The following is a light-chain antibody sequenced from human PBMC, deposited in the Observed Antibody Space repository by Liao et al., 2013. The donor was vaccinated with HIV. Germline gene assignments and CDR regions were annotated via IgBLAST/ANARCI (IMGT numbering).Light chain of an antibody. V-gene: IGLV3-1*01. CDR3: QAWDSSTNYV. J-gene: IGLJ1*01. CDR2: EDT. Sequence: SYELTQPPSMSVSPGQTASVTCSGDKLGDKYISWYQQRPGQSPVLVIYEDTKRPSGISDRFSGSNSGNTATLTISGTQALDEADYYCQAWDSSTNYVFGTGTQVTVL. CDR1: KLGDKY.